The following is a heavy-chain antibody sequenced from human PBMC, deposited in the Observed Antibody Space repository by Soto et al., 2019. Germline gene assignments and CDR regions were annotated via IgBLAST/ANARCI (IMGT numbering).Heavy chain of an antibody. J-gene: IGHJ5*02. CDR2: INPSGGST. V-gene: IGHV1-46*03. D-gene: IGHD5-18*01. CDR1: GYTFASYY. Sequence: ASVKVSCKASGYTFASYYMHWVRQAPGQGLEWMGIINPSGGSTSYAQKFQGRVTMTRDTSTSTVYMELSSLRSEDTAVYYCASVYSCDTRYRYVGNNGFDPWGQGTLVTVSS. CDR3: ASVYSCDTRYRYVGNNGFDP.